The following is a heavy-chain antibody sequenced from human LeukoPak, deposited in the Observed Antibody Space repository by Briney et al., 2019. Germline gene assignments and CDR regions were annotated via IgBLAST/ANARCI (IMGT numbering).Heavy chain of an antibody. CDR1: GGSISSYY. J-gene: IGHJ4*02. CDR2: IYYSGNT. V-gene: IGHV4-59*01. D-gene: IGHD1-26*01. Sequence: NTSETLSLTCTVSGGSISSYYWSWIRHPPGKGLEWIGYIYYSGNTNCNPSLKSRVTISIDTSKNQFSLKLSSVTAADTAVYYCARVGSGCFDYWGQGTRVTVSS. CDR3: ARVGSGCFDY.